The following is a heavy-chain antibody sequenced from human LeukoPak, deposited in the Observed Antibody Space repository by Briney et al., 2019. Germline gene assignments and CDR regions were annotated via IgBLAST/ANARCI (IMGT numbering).Heavy chain of an antibody. D-gene: IGHD3-16*01. Sequence: HPGGSLRLSCAASGFTFRNYAMSWVRQAPGKGLEGVSTISDSGGNTYYADSVRGRFTISRDNSKNTLSLQMNSLRVEDTALYYCAKDLGALTYGEGFWGQGTLVTVSS. J-gene: IGHJ4*02. V-gene: IGHV3-23*01. CDR3: AKDLGALTYGEGF. CDR1: GFTFRNYA. CDR2: ISDSGGNT.